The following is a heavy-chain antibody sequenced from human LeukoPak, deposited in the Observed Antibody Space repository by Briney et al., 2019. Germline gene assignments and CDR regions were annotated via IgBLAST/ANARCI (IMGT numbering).Heavy chain of an antibody. D-gene: IGHD4-17*01. CDR3: ARDRTTVTTHWFDP. CDR1: GGSISSYY. V-gene: IGHV4-59*01. CDR2: IYYSGST. Sequence: SETLSLTCTVSGGSISSYYWSWIRQPPGKGLEWNGYIYYSGSTNYNPSLKNRVTISVDTSKNQFSLKLSSVTAADTAVYYCARDRTTVTTHWFDPWGQGTLVTVSS. J-gene: IGHJ5*02.